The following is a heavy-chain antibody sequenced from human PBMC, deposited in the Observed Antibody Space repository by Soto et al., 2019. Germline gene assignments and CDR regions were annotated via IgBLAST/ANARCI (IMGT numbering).Heavy chain of an antibody. CDR1: GYGFTTYG. D-gene: IGHD1-1*01. V-gene: IGHV1-18*01. Sequence: QIHLVQSGAEVKKPGASVKVSCKGSGYGFTTYGITWVRQAPGQGHEWMAWISAHNGNTNYAQKLQGRVTVTRDTSTSTAYMGLRSPRSDDTAVDYCGRGRYGDYWGQGALVTVSS. CDR3: GRGRYGDY. CDR2: ISAHNGNT. J-gene: IGHJ4*02.